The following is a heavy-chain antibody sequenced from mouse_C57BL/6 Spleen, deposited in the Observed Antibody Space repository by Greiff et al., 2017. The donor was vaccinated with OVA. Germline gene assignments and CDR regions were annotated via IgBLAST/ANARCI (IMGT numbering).Heavy chain of an antibody. CDR3: TRGGLRRQENAMDY. D-gene: IGHD2-4*01. J-gene: IGHJ4*01. CDR2: ISSGGDYI. V-gene: IGHV5-9-1*02. CDR1: GFTFSSYA. Sequence: EVNVVESGEGLVKPGGSLKLSCAASGFTFSSYAMSWVRQTPEKRLEWVAYISSGGDYIYYADTVKGRFTISRDNARNTLYLQMSSLKSEDTAMYYCTRGGLRRQENAMDYWGQGTSVTVSS.